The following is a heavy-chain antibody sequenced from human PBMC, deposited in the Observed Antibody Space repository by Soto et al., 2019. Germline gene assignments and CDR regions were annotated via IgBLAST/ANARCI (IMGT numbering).Heavy chain of an antibody. CDR2: ISSSSSYT. J-gene: IGHJ6*02. CDR1: GFTFSDYY. Sequence: GSLRLSCAASGFTFSDYYMSWIRQAPGKGLEWVSYISSSSSYTNYADSVKGRFTISRDNAKNSLYLQMNSLRAEDTAVYYCASEGYAIAVAGTRYYGMDVWGQGTTVTVSS. CDR3: ASEGYAIAVAGTRYYGMDV. D-gene: IGHD6-19*01. V-gene: IGHV3-11*06.